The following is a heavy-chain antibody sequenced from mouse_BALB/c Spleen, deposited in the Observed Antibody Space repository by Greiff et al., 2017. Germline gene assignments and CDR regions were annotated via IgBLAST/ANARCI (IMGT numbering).Heavy chain of an antibody. CDR1: GFTFSSYT. Sequence: DVKLVESGGGLVQPGGSLKLSCAASGFTFSSYTMSWVRQTPEKRLEWVAYISNGGGSTYYPDTVKGRFIISRDNAKNTLYLQMSSLKSEDTAMYYCARHERLRLDYWVQGTTLTVSS. CDR2: ISNGGGST. D-gene: IGHD1-2*01. V-gene: IGHV5-12-2*01. J-gene: IGHJ2*01. CDR3: ARHERLRLDY.